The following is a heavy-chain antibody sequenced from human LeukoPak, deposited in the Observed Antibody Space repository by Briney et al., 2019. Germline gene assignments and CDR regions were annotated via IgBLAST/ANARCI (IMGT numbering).Heavy chain of an antibody. CDR3: ANPLVGATSRGFDY. CDR1: ELPFTSFA. V-gene: IGHV3-23*01. D-gene: IGHD1-26*01. J-gene: IGHJ4*02. Sequence: QPGGPLSFSCEAPELPFTSFAINWVPKAQGKGLKGAPFISASGGTTHYADSVKGRFTISRDNSKNTLYLQMNSLRAEDTAVYYCANPLVGATSRGFDYWGQGTLVTVSS. CDR2: ISASGGTT.